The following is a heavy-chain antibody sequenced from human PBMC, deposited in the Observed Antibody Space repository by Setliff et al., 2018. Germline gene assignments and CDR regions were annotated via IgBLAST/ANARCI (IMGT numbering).Heavy chain of an antibody. Sequence: SETLSLTCTVSGGSISSSYWSWSRQPPGKGLEWIGYIHSSGSTNNNPSLKSRATISVDTSKNQFSLKLSSVTAADTAVYYCARAAKYDSSGYYGFWFDPWGQGTLVTVSS. CDR3: ARAAKYDSSGYYGFWFDP. CDR2: IHSSGST. V-gene: IGHV4-59*01. CDR1: GGSISSSY. D-gene: IGHD3-22*01. J-gene: IGHJ5*02.